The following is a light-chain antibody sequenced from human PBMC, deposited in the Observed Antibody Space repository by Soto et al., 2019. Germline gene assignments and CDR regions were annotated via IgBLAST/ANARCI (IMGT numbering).Light chain of an antibody. J-gene: IGKJ3*01. CDR1: QSVSSN. V-gene: IGKV3-15*01. CDR2: GAS. Sequence: EIVMTQSPATLSVSPGERATLSCRASQSVSSNLAWYQQKPGQAPRLLIYGASTRATGIPARFSGSGSGSEFTLTINTLQYEDFAVYYCQQYNNWPPFTFGPGTKVDIK. CDR3: QQYNNWPPFT.